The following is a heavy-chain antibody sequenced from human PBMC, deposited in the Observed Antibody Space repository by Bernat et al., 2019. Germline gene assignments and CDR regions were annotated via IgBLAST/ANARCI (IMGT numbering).Heavy chain of an antibody. CDR3: AKDRGDSGSYYYYYGMDV. D-gene: IGHD1-26*01. J-gene: IGHJ6*02. CDR1: GFTFSSYA. CDR2: ISYDGSNK. V-gene: IGHV3-30*04. Sequence: QVQLVESGGGVVQPGRSLRLSCAASGFTFSSYAMHWVRQAPGKGLEWVAVISYDGSNKYYADSVKGRFTISRDNSKNTLYLQMNSLRAEDTAVYYCAKDRGDSGSYYYYYGMDVWGQGTTVTVSS.